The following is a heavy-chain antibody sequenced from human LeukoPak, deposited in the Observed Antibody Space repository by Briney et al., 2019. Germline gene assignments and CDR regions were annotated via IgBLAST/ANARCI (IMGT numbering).Heavy chain of an antibody. CDR1: GGSFSGYH. CDR3: ARYSVAYDAFDI. Sequence: PSETLSLTCAVYGGSFSGYHWSWIRQPPGKGLEWIGEINHSGSTNYNPSLKSRVTISVDTSKIQFSLKLSSVTAAGRAVYYGARYSVAYDAFDIWGQGTMVTVSS. D-gene: IGHD4-23*01. J-gene: IGHJ3*02. V-gene: IGHV4-34*01. CDR2: INHSGST.